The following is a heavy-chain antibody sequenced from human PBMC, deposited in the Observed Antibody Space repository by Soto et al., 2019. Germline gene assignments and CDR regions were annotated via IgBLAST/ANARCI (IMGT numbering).Heavy chain of an antibody. J-gene: IGHJ6*02. D-gene: IGHD3-22*01. CDR3: AREGGEDYYDSSGYYKYYYYGMDV. CDR1: GFTFSSYA. CDR2: ISYDGSNK. V-gene: IGHV3-30-3*01. Sequence: GGSLRLSCAASGFTFSSYAMHWVRQAPGKGLEWVAVISYDGSNKYYADSVKGRFTISRDNSKNTLYLQMNSLRAEDTAVHYCAREGGEDYYDSSGYYKYYYYGMDVWGQGTTVTVSS.